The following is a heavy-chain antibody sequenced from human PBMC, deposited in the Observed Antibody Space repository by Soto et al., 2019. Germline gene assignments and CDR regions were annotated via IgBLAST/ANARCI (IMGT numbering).Heavy chain of an antibody. Sequence: ESGGGLVKPGGSLRLSRAASGFTFSSYSMNWVRQAPGKGLEWVSSISSSSSYIYYADSVKGRFTISRDNAKNSLYLQMNSLRAEDTAVYYCARDWCSSTSCYYYYGMDVWGQGTTVTVSS. D-gene: IGHD2-2*01. V-gene: IGHV3-21*01. J-gene: IGHJ6*02. CDR3: ARDWCSSTSCYYYYGMDV. CDR2: ISSSSSYI. CDR1: GFTFSSYS.